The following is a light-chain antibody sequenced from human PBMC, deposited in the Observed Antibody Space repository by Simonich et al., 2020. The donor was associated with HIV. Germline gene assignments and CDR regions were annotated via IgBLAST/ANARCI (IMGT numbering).Light chain of an antibody. V-gene: IGLV7-46*01. CDR3: LLSYSGAWV. CDR1: TGTVTSYHY. Sequence: QAVVTQEPSLTVSPGGTVTLTCGSSTGTVTSYHYPYWFQQKPGQAPRTLIHDTSNKHAWTPARFSGSLLGGKAALTLSGAQPEDEAEYYCLLSYSGAWVFGGGTKLTVL. J-gene: IGLJ3*02. CDR2: DTS.